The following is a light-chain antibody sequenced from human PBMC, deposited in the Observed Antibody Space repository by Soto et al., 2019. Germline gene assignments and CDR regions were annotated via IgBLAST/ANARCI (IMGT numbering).Light chain of an antibody. Sequence: EIVLTQSPGTLSLSPVERATLSFRASPSVSSYLAWYQQKPGQAPRLLIYDASNRATGIPDRFSGSGSGTDFTLTISRLEPEDFAVYYCQQYSSSPSITFGQGTRLEIK. V-gene: IGKV3-20*01. CDR3: QQYSSSPSIT. J-gene: IGKJ5*01. CDR1: PSVSSY. CDR2: DAS.